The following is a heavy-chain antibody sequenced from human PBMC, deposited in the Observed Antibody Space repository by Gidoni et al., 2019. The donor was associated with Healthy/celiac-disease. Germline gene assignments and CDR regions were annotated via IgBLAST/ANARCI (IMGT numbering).Heavy chain of an antibody. V-gene: IGHV4-4*02. D-gene: IGHD4-17*01. CDR1: AGSITLSHW. CDR3: ARDYCTTCPTVARGWYFDL. Sequence: QVQLQESGPGLVNPSGTLSLTCALPAGSITLSHWWSWVRQPPGKGLEWIGEIYHSGSTNYNPSLKSRVTISVDKSKNQFSLKLSSVTAADTAVYYCARDYCTTCPTVARGWYFDLWGRGTLVTVSS. J-gene: IGHJ2*01. CDR2: IYHSGST.